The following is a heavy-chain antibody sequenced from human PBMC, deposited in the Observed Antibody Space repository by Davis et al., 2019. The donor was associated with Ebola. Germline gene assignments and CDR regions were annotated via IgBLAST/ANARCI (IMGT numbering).Heavy chain of an antibody. V-gene: IGHV3-23*01. CDR1: GFTFSSYA. Sequence: GGSLRLSCAASGFTFSSYAMSWVRQAPGKGLEWVSAISGSGGRTYYADSVKGRFTISRDNAKNSLFLQMNSLRAEDTALYYCASGDGRGSSYDMDVWGQGTTVTVSS. J-gene: IGHJ6*02. D-gene: IGHD5-12*01. CDR2: ISGSGGRT. CDR3: ASGDGRGSSYDMDV.